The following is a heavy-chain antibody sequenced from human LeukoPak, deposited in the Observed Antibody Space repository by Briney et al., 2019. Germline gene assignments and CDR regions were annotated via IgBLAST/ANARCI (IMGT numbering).Heavy chain of an antibody. CDR2: INPNSGGT. V-gene: IGHV1-2*04. Sequence: GASVKVSCKASGGTFSSYAISWVRQAPGQGLEWMGWINPNSGGTNYAQKFQGWVTMTRDTSISTAYMELSRLRSDDTAVYYCARDGRNDYGDYYYGMDVWGQGTTVTVSS. D-gene: IGHD4-17*01. J-gene: IGHJ6*02. CDR3: ARDGRNDYGDYYYGMDV. CDR1: GGTFSSYA.